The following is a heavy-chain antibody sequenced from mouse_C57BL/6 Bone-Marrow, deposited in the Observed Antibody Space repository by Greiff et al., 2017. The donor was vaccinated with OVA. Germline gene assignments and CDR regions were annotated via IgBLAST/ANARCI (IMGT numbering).Heavy chain of an antibody. CDR3: ASSGIYYDYHYYAMDY. Sequence: QVQLQQSGPELVKPGASVKIPCKASGYAFSSSWMNWVKQRPGKGLEWIGRIYPGDGDTNYNGKFEGKATLTADKSSSTAYMQLSSLTSEDSAVYFCASSGIYYDYHYYAMDYWGQGTSVTVSA. CDR1: GYAFSSSW. J-gene: IGHJ4*01. CDR2: IYPGDGDT. V-gene: IGHV1-82*01. D-gene: IGHD2-4*01.